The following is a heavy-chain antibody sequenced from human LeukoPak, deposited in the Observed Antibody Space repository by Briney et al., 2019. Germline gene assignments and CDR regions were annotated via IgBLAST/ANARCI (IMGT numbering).Heavy chain of an antibody. V-gene: IGHV3-21*01. CDR3: ARVPGDY. Sequence: GGSLRLSCEASGFSFSSYSMNWVRQAPGKGLEWVPSISRSSDYIYYADSVKGRFTISRDNAKNSLYLQMNSLRAEDTAVYYCARVPGDYWGQGTLVTVSS. CDR1: GFSFSSYS. J-gene: IGHJ4*02. CDR2: ISRSSDYI.